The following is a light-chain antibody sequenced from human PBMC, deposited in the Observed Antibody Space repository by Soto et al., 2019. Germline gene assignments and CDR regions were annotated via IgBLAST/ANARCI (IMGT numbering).Light chain of an antibody. CDR1: QSISTY. J-gene: IGKJ5*01. V-gene: IGKV1-39*01. CDR2: DAS. Sequence: DIQITHSPSSLSASVVKGVTITFLASQSISTYLNWYQKKPGKAPNLLIYDASRLQSGVPSRFSGSGGGTHFTLSISSVQPEDFATYFCQQSYMDPITFGQGTRLGL. CDR3: QQSYMDPIT.